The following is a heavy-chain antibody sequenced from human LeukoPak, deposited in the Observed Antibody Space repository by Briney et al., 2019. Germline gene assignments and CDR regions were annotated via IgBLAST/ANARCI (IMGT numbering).Heavy chain of an antibody. J-gene: IGHJ4*02. V-gene: IGHV3-30*18. CDR3: AKDGSIAAAGYFDF. Sequence: PGRSLRLSCAASGFTFNYYVMHWVRQAPGKGLEWVSFISYDGSNRYYADSVKGRFTISRDNSKSTLFLQMNGLRPEDTAVYYCAKDGSIAAAGYFDFWGLGTLVTVSS. CDR1: GFTFNYYV. D-gene: IGHD6-25*01. CDR2: ISYDGSNR.